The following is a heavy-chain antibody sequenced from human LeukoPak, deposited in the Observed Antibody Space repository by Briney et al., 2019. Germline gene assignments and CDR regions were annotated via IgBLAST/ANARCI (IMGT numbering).Heavy chain of an antibody. J-gene: IGHJ4*02. CDR3: ARNHHYFDIAFDY. CDR2: INPSGGST. D-gene: IGHD2/OR15-2a*01. Sequence: ASVKVSCKASGYTFTGYYMHWVRQAPGQGLEWMGMINPSGGSTSYAQKFQGRVTVTSDMSTNTVYMELSSLRSEDTAIYYCARNHHYFDIAFDYWGQGSLVTVSS. CDR1: GYTFTGYY. V-gene: IGHV1-46*01.